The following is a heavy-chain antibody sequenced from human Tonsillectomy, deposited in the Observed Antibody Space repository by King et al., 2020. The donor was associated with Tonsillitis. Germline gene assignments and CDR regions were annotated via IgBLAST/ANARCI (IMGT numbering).Heavy chain of an antibody. CDR3: ARNYYDRSAYTYYFDY. CDR2: VYHSGGA. Sequence: LQLQESGPGLVKPSETLSLTCSISGGSVSDDIYYWGWIRQPPGKGLEWIGNVYHSGGAYYSPSLKSRVTMSVDTSENQFSRRLNSVTAADTAVYYCARNYYDRSAYTYYFDYWGPGTLVTVSS. CDR1: GGSVSDDIYY. J-gene: IGHJ4*02. V-gene: IGHV4-39*01. D-gene: IGHD3-22*01.